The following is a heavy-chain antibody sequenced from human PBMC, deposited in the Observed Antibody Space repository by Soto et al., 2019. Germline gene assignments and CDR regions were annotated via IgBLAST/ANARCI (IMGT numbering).Heavy chain of an antibody. CDR3: ARGQLVAATRAYYFDY. V-gene: IGHV4-34*01. CDR1: GGSFSGYY. Sequence: QVQLQQWGAGLLKPSETLSLTCAVYGGSFSGYYWSWIRQPPGKGLEWIGEINHSGSTNYNPSLKSRVTISVDTSKNQFTLKLRAVTAADTAVYYCARGQLVAATRAYYFDYWGQGTLVTVSS. D-gene: IGHD2-15*01. CDR2: INHSGST. J-gene: IGHJ4*02.